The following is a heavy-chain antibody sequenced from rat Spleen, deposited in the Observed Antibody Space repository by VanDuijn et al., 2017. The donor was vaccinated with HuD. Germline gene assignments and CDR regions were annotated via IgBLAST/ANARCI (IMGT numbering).Heavy chain of an antibody. V-gene: IGHV5-29*01. J-gene: IGHJ2*01. Sequence: EVQLVESDGGLVQPGRSLELSCAASGFIFSDFYMAWVRQAPAKGLEWVATISSDGSNTYYRDSVKGRFTISRDNAKSTLYLQVDSLRSEDTTTYYCAREGTYYGDYFDYWGQGVMVTVSS. CDR3: AREGTYYGDYFDY. CDR2: ISSDGSNT. D-gene: IGHD1-9*01. CDR1: GFIFSDFY.